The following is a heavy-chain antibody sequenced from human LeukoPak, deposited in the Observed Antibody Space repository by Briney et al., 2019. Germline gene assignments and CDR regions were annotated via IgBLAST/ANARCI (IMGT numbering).Heavy chain of an antibody. Sequence: SETLSLTCTVSGGSISSYYWSWIRQPPGKGLEWIGYIYYSGSTNYNPSLKSRVTISVNTSKNQFSLKLSSVTAADTAVYYCARGSTGGYYYGMDVWGQGTTVTVSS. CDR1: GGSISSYY. D-gene: IGHD6-19*01. CDR2: IYYSGST. CDR3: ARGSTGGYYYGMDV. V-gene: IGHV4-59*01. J-gene: IGHJ6*02.